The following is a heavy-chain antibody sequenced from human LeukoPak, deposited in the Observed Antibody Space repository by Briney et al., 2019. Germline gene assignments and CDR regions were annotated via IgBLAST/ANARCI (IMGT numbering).Heavy chain of an antibody. D-gene: IGHD1-26*01. CDR2: ISYDGSNK. Sequence: GGSLRLSCAASRFSFNSYVMSWVCQAPGKGLEWVAVISYDGSNKYYADSVKGRFTISRDNSKNTPYLQMNSLRAEGTAVYYCARAADLSGSYFLNWFDPWGQGTLVTVSS. V-gene: IGHV3-30*05. CDR1: RFSFNSYV. CDR3: ARAADLSGSYFLNWFDP. J-gene: IGHJ5*02.